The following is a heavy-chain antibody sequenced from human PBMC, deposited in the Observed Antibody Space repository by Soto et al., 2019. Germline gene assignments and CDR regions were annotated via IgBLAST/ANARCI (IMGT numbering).Heavy chain of an antibody. CDR2: INAGNGNT. V-gene: IGHV1-3*01. CDR3: ARVGDFWSGYWEYYFDY. CDR1: GYTFTSYA. J-gene: IGHJ4*02. D-gene: IGHD3-3*01. Sequence: ASVKVSCKASGYTFTSYAMHWVRQAPGQRLEWMGWINAGNGNTKYSQKFQGRVTITRDTSASTAYMELSSLRSEDTAVYYCARVGDFWSGYWEYYFDYWGQGXLVTVYS.